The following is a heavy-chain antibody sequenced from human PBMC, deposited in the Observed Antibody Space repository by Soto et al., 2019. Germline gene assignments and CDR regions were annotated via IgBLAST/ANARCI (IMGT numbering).Heavy chain of an antibody. CDR2: IKSKTDGGTT. CDR1: GFTFSSYA. CDR3: TTDRRVLMVYAILEYYYYYGMDV. J-gene: IGHJ6*02. V-gene: IGHV3-15*01. Sequence: GGSLRVSCAASGFTFSSYAMSWVRQAPGKGLEWVGRIKSKTDGGTTDYAAPVKGRFTISRDDSKNTLYLQMNSLKTEDTAVYYRTTDRRVLMVYAILEYYYYYGMDVWGQGTTVTVSS. D-gene: IGHD2-8*01.